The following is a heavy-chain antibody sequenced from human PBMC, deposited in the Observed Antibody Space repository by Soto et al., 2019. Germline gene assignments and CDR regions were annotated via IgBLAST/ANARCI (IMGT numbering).Heavy chain of an antibody. CDR1: GYSISSGYF. J-gene: IGHJ5*02. CDR2: VYHTGTT. Sequence: PSETLSLTCAVSGYSISSGYFWAWIRQPPGKGLEWIGNVYHTGTTYYNPSLKSRVTISVXXXXXQFSLNLNFVTAADTALYYCARVPKGGFDPWGQGTLVTVSS. V-gene: IGHV4-38-2*01. D-gene: IGHD3-16*01. CDR3: ARVPKGGFDP.